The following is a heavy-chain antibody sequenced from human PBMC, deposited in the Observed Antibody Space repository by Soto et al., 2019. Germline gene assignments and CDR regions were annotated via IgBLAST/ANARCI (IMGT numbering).Heavy chain of an antibody. CDR3: AAASGSYYYYYCGMDV. J-gene: IGHJ6*02. CDR1: GGTFSSYT. D-gene: IGHD1-26*01. CDR2: IIPILGIA. V-gene: IGHV1-69*02. Sequence: QVQLVQSGAEVKKPGSSVKVSCKASGGTFSSYTISWVRQAPGQGLEWMGRIIPILGIANYAQKFQGRVTITXXTXTIXAYMELSSLRSEDTAVYYCAAASGSYYYYYCGMDVWGQGTTVTVSS.